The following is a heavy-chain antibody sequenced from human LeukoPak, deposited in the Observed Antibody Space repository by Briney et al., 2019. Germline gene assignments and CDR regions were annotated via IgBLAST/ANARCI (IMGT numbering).Heavy chain of an antibody. Sequence: GGSLRLSCTASGFTFGDYAMSCFRQAPGNGLEWVGFIRSKAYGGTTEYAASVKGRFTISRDDSKSIAYLQMNSLKTEDTAVYYCTRGNSGYDFGFLFDYWGQGTLVTVSS. CDR3: TRGNSGYDFGFLFDY. CDR2: IRSKAYGGTT. CDR1: GFTFGDYA. J-gene: IGHJ4*02. V-gene: IGHV3-49*03. D-gene: IGHD5-12*01.